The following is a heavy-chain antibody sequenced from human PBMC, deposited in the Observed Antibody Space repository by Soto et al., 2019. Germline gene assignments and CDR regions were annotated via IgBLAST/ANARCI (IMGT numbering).Heavy chain of an antibody. CDR3: AKFFVETGSSSGWPWSFHY. Sequence: EVQLLESGGGLVQPGRSLRLSCAASGFTFSNYAMSWVRQAPGQGLDWVSAISGSGGTTYYVDSVKGRFTISRDNSKNTLFLQINSLRAEDAAVYYCAKFFVETGSSSGWPWSFHYWGQGTLVTVSS. D-gene: IGHD6-25*01. V-gene: IGHV3-23*01. J-gene: IGHJ4*02. CDR2: ISGSGGTT. CDR1: GFTFSNYA.